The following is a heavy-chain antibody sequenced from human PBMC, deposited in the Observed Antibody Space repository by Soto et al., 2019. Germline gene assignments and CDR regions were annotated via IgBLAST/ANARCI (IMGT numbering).Heavy chain of an antibody. CDR2: IKQDGSEK. Sequence: EVQLVESGGGLVQPGGSLRLSCAASGFTFSSYWMSWVRQAPGKGLEWVANIKQDGSEKYYVDSVKGRFTISRDNAKNSLYLQMSSLRAEDTAVYYGASLMVRGVMWLDYWGQGTLVTVSS. J-gene: IGHJ4*02. D-gene: IGHD3-10*01. CDR1: GFTFSSYW. CDR3: ASLMVRGVMWLDY. V-gene: IGHV3-7*05.